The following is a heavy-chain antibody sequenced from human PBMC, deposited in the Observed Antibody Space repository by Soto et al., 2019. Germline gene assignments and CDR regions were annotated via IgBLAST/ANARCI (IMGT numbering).Heavy chain of an antibody. CDR2: INHSGST. CDR3: ARGMSVAAVSY. Sequence: QVQLQQWGAGLLKPSETLSLTCAVYGGSFSGYYWSWIRQPPGKGLEWIGEINHSGSTNYNPSLKSRVTISVDTSKNQFSLKLSSVTAADTAVYYCARGMSVAAVSYWGQGTLVTVSS. D-gene: IGHD6-6*01. CDR1: GGSFSGYY. V-gene: IGHV4-34*01. J-gene: IGHJ4*02.